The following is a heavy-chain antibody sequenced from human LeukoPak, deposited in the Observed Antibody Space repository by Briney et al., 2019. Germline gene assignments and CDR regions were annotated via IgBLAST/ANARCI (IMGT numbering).Heavy chain of an antibody. CDR2: TYYSGST. Sequence: SETLSLTCTVSGASISSYYWTWIRQPPGKGLEWIGSTYYSGSTYYNPSLKSRVTISVDTSKNQFSLKLSSVTAADTAVYYCARQGVLRFLEWLLYFDYWGQGTLVTASS. V-gene: IGHV4-59*05. J-gene: IGHJ4*02. D-gene: IGHD3-3*01. CDR3: ARQGVLRFLEWLLYFDY. CDR1: GASISSYY.